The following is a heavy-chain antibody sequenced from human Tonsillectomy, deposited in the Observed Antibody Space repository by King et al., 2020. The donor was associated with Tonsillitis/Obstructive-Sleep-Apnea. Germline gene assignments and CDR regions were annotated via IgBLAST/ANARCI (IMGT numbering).Heavy chain of an antibody. CDR2: ISNSRSYT. V-gene: IGHV3-11*05. CDR3: GRGNYGDWLDS. Sequence: VQLVESGGGLVKPGGSLRLSCAASGFTFTDFYMSWIRQTPGKGLEWVSYISNSRSYTYYADSVEGRFTISRDNAKNSLYLQMNSLRAEDTAVYYCGRGNYGDWLDSWGQGTLVTVSS. D-gene: IGHD4-17*01. J-gene: IGHJ5*01. CDR1: GFTFTDFY.